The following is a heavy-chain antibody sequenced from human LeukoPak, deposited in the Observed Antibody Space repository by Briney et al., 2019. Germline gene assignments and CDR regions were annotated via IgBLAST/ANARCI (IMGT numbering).Heavy chain of an antibody. CDR1: GASISGDY. CDR3: ASPLWFGGQDASDI. J-gene: IGHJ3*02. D-gene: IGHD3-10*01. CDR2: LYNTGNT. V-gene: IGHV4-59*08. Sequence: SETLSLTCTVSGASISGDYWSWIRQPPGKGLEWIGFLYNTGNTDYNPSLKSRVTISVDTSKNQFSLKLSSVTAADTAVYYCASPLWFGGQDASDIWGQGTMVTVSS.